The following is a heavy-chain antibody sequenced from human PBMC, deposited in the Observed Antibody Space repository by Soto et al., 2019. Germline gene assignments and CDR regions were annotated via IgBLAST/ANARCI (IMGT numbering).Heavy chain of an antibody. Sequence: EVQLVQSGAEVKKPGESLKISCKGSGYSFTSYWIGWVRQMPGKGLEWMGIIYPGDSDTRYSPSFQGQVTISADKSISTAYLQWSSLKASDTAMYYCARRSRSGQTGYSGYDWDYWGQGTLVTVSS. CDR2: IYPGDSDT. J-gene: IGHJ4*02. D-gene: IGHD5-12*01. CDR3: ARRSRSGQTGYSGYDWDY. V-gene: IGHV5-51*01. CDR1: GYSFTSYW.